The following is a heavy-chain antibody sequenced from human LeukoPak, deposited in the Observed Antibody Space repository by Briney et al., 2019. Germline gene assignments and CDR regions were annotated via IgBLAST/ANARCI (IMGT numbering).Heavy chain of an antibody. Sequence: ASVTVSCKASGYTFTSYDINWVRQPPGQGLEWMGWMNPNSGNTDYAQKFQGRVIMTRNTSISTAYMELSSLRSEDTGVYYCAREEIFRCSGGSCYFDYWGQGTLVTVSS. CDR1: GYTFTSYD. CDR2: MNPNSGNT. CDR3: AREEIFRCSGGSCYFDY. V-gene: IGHV1-8*01. J-gene: IGHJ4*02. D-gene: IGHD2-15*01.